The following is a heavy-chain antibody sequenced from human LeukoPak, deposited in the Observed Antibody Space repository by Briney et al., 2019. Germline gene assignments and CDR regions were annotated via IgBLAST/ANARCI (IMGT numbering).Heavy chain of an antibody. CDR2: FYNDGKT. V-gene: IGHV3-53*01. CDR1: GFSVTTDP. Sequence: GGPLRLSRAAPGFSVTTDPMSRVRQAPGGGLGWVPVFYNDGKTYHADSVKGRFTISRDNSKNTVHLQMNGLRGEDTAVYYCARVWELSFDYWGQGTLVTVSS. CDR3: ARVWELSFDY. D-gene: IGHD1-26*01. J-gene: IGHJ4*02.